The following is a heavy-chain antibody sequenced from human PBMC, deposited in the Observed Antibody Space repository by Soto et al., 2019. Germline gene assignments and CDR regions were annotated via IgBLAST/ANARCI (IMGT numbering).Heavy chain of an antibody. Sequence: QVQLVQSGAEVKKPGSSVKVSCKASGGTFSSYAISWVRQARGQGLEWMGGIIPIFGTANYAQKFQGRVTITADDSTSTAYMELSSLRYEDTAVYYCERENGGGDRFQHWGQGTLVTVSS. J-gene: IGHJ1*01. CDR1: GGTFSSYA. CDR2: IIPIFGTA. D-gene: IGHD2-21*02. CDR3: ERENGGGDRFQH. V-gene: IGHV1-69*12.